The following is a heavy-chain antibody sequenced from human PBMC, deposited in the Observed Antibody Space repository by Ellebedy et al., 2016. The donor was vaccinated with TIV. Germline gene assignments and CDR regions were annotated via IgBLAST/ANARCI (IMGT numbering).Heavy chain of an antibody. D-gene: IGHD5-18*01. CDR1: GGTFSSYA. J-gene: IGHJ4*02. CDR3: AREGSWILGYFDY. CDR2: INPNSGGT. Sequence: ASVKVSCKASGGTFSSYAISWVRQAPGQGLEWMGWINPNSGGTNYAQKFQGRVTMTRDTSISTAYMELSRLRSDDTAVYYCAREGSWILGYFDYWGQGTLVTVSS. V-gene: IGHV1-2*02.